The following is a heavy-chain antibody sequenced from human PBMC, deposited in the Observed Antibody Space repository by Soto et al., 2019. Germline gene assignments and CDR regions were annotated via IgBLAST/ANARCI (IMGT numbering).Heavy chain of an antibody. CDR3: ARDVGTTGDY. V-gene: IGHV4-31*03. CDR2: IYYSGST. J-gene: IGHJ4*02. CDR1: GGSISSGGYY. Sequence: SETLSLTCTVSGGSISSGGYYWSWIRQHPGKGLEWIGYIYYSGSTYYNPSLKSRVTISVDTSKNQFSLKLSSVTAADTAVYYCARDVGTTGDYWGQGTLVTVSS. D-gene: IGHD1-26*01.